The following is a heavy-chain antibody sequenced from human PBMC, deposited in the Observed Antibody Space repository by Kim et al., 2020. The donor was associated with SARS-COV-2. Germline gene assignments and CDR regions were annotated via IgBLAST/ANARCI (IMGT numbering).Heavy chain of an antibody. J-gene: IGHJ6*02. V-gene: IGHV4-34*01. CDR2: INHSGST. D-gene: IGHD2-2*01. CDR3: ARAVVVVPAAIEGGGYYYYYYGMDV. CDR1: GGSFSGYY. Sequence: SETLSLTCAVYGGSFSGYYWSWIRQPPGKGLEWIGEINHSGSTNYNPSLKSRVTISVDTSKNQFSLKLSSVTAADTAVYYCARAVVVVPAAIEGGGYYYYYYGMDVWGQGTTVTVSS.